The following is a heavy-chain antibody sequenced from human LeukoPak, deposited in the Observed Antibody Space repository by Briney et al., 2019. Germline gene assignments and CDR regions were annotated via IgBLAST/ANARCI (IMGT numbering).Heavy chain of an antibody. J-gene: IGHJ4*02. CDR1: GDSVSSNSAA. D-gene: IGHD2-15*01. Sequence: LSQTLSLTCVISGDSVSSNSAAWNWIRQSPSRGLEWLGRTYYRSKWYSYSAVSVKSRIIINPDTSKNQFSLQLNSVTPDDTAVYYCARDGTWRLDYWGQGILVTVSS. CDR2: TYYRSKWYS. CDR3: ARDGTWRLDY. V-gene: IGHV6-1*01.